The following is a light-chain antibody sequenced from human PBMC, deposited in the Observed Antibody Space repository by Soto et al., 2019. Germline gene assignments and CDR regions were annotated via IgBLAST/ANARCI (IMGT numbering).Light chain of an antibody. CDR2: DGS. CDR3: LQHHLYPYT. V-gene: IGKV1-17*01. CDR1: QGIGVD. Sequence: DIQMTQSPSSLPASVGDTVTITCRASQGIGVDVGWFQQKPGKAPNRLIYDGSTLQSGVPSRFTGSGPGTEFTLTIGGLQPEDFGTYFCLQHHLYPYTFGQG. J-gene: IGKJ2*01.